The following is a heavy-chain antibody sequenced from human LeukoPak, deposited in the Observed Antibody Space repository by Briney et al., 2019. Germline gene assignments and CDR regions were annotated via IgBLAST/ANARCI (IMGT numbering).Heavy chain of an antibody. Sequence: GGSLRLSCSASGFSFSDYDMNWFRQAPGKGLEWISSISGRSSHVYYGDSVKGRFPISRDNAMNSVFLQMNSLGVDDTAVYYCGRAFPPLRTASAGDLWGQGTLVTVSS. CDR3: GRAFPPLRTASAGDL. D-gene: IGHD3-16*01. CDR1: GFSFSDYD. J-gene: IGHJ4*02. V-gene: IGHV3-21*01. CDR2: ISGRSSHV.